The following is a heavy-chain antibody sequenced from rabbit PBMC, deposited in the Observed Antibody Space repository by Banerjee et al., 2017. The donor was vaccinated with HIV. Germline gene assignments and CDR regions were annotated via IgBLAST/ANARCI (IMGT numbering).Heavy chain of an antibody. J-gene: IGHJ3*01. CDR2: IYTVGGSA. D-gene: IGHD2-1*01. CDR3: ARGYDDYDARLDL. CDR1: GFSFSSGYD. Sequence: QQQLVESGGGLVKPGASLTLTCKASGFSFSSGYDMCWVRQAPGKGLEWIASIYTVGGSAFYASWVDGRFTISSHNAQNTLYLQLNSLTAADTATYFCARGYDDYDARLDLWGQGTLVTVS. V-gene: IGHV1S43*01.